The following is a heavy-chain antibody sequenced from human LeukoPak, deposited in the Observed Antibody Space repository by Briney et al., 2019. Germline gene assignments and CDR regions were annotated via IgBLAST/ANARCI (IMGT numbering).Heavy chain of an antibody. J-gene: IGHJ4*02. D-gene: IGHD3-10*01. CDR2: ISSSSSYI. Sequence: GGSLRLSCAASGFTFSTYSMNWVRQAPGKGLEWVSSISSSSSYIYYADSVKGRFTTSRDNAKNSLYLQMNSLRAEDTAVYYCTRDTITMVRGITGMGYWGQGTLVTVSS. CDR1: GFTFSTYS. V-gene: IGHV3-21*01. CDR3: TRDTITMVRGITGMGY.